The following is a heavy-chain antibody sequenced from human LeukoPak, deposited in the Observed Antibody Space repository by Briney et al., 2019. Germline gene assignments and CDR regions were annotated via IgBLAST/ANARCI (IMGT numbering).Heavy chain of an antibody. CDR3: AKSTLGYCSGGSCFHFDY. CDR2: ISGSGGST. D-gene: IGHD2-15*01. J-gene: IGHJ4*02. CDR1: GFTFSSYA. Sequence: PGGSLRLSCAASGFTFSSYAMSWVRQAPGKGLEWVSAISGSGGSTYYADSVKGRFTISRDNSKNTLYLQMNSLGAEDTAVYYCAKSTLGYCSGGSCFHFDYWGQGTLVTVSS. V-gene: IGHV3-23*01.